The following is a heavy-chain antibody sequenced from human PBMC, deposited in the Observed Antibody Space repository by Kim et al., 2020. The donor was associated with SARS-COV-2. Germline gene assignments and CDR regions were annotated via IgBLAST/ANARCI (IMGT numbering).Heavy chain of an antibody. D-gene: IGHD3-10*01. CDR3: ARGGITMVRGTQYYFDY. V-gene: IGHV3-30*07. J-gene: IGHJ4*02. Sequence: VKGRFTISRDNSKNTLYLQMNSLRAEDTAVYYCARGGITMVRGTQYYFDYWGQGTLVTVSS.